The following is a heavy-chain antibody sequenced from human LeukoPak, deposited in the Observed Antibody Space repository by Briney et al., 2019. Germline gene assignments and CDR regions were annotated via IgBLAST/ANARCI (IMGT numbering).Heavy chain of an antibody. CDR2: INYSGST. CDR1: GGSTSSSSYY. CDR3: ARKSFHTSSYDY. Sequence: MSSETLSLTCTVSGGSTSSSSYYWGWIRQPPGKGLEWIGSINYSGSTYYNPSLKSRVTTSVDTSKNQFSLKLSSVTAADTAVYYCARKSFHTSSYDYWGQGTLVTVSS. J-gene: IGHJ4*02. D-gene: IGHD6-13*01. V-gene: IGHV4-39*07.